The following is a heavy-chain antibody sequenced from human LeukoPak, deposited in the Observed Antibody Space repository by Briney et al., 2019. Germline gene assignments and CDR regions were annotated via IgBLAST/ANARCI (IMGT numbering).Heavy chain of an antibody. J-gene: IGHJ4*02. D-gene: IGHD4-17*01. CDR2: ISGSGGST. V-gene: IGHV3-23*01. Sequence: GGSLRLSCAASGFTFSSYAMSWVRQAPGKGLEWVSAISGSGGSTYYADSVKGRFTISRDNSKNTLYLQMNSLRAEDTAVYYCAEGTYLGYGDYLRPGWFVYFDYLGQGTLVNGSS. CDR1: GFTFSSYA. CDR3: AEGTYLGYGDYLRPGWFVYFDY.